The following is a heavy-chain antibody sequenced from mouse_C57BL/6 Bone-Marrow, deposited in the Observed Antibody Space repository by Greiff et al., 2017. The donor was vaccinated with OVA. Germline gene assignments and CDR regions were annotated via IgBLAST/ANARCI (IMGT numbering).Heavy chain of an antibody. J-gene: IGHJ1*03. CDR3: ARPLVLLRLGDYWYFDV. CDR1: GFTFSSYG. CDR2: ISSGGSYT. Sequence: EVQLQESGGDLVKPGGSLKLSCAASGFTFSSYGMSWVRQTPDKRLEWVATISSGGSYTYYPDSVKGRFTISRDNAKNTLYLQMSSLKSEDTAMYYCARPLVLLRLGDYWYFDVWGTGTTVTVSS. D-gene: IGHD1-2*01. V-gene: IGHV5-6*01.